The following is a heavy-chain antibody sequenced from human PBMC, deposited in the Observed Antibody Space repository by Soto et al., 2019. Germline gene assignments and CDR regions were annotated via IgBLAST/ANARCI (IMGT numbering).Heavy chain of an antibody. V-gene: IGHV4-4*07. CDR2: IYTSGKT. CDR1: GDSISNYY. CDR3: ATGHYYDNWFDP. J-gene: IGHJ5*02. Sequence: SETLSLTCTVSGDSISNYYWNWIRQRAGKGLEWIGRIYTSGKTDYNPSLKSRVSMSVDTSKKQFSLRLSSVTAADTAVYYCATGHYYDNWFDPWGPGILVTAPQ. D-gene: IGHD3-3*01.